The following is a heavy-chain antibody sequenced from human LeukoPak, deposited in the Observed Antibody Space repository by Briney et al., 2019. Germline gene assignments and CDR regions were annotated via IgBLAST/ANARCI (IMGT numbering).Heavy chain of an antibody. CDR1: GFTFSSYG. D-gene: IGHD4-11*01. CDR3: ASRVNFDY. J-gene: IGHJ4*02. CDR2: ISYDGSNK. V-gene: IGHV3-30*03. Sequence: GGSLRLSCAASGFTFSSYGMHWVRQAPGKGLEWVAVISYDGSNKYYADSVKGRFTISRDNSKNTLHLQMNSLRAEDTAVYYCASRVNFDYWGQGTLVTVSS.